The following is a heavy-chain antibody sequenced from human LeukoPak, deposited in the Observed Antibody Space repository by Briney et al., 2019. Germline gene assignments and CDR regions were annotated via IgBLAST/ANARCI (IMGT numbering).Heavy chain of an antibody. CDR2: ISWNSGSI. V-gene: IGHV3-9*01. CDR1: GFTFDDYA. CDR3: ASRSGGPGY. Sequence: PGRSLRLSCAASGFTFDDYAMHWVRQAPGKGLEWVSGISWNSGSIGYADSVKGRFTISRDNAKNSLYLQINSLRAEDTALYYCASRSGGPGYWGQGTLVTVSS. D-gene: IGHD2-15*01. J-gene: IGHJ4*02.